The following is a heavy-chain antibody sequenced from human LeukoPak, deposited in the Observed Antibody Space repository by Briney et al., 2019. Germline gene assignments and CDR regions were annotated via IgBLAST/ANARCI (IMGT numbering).Heavy chain of an antibody. D-gene: IGHD3-9*01. Sequence: PGRSLRLSYAASGFTFDDFAMHWVRQVPGKALEWVSGISWNSANIDYADSVRGRFTISRDNAKNSLYLQMNSLRAEDTALYYCAKEGYYDILAGYHTYSYYYMDVWGKGTTVTVSS. CDR2: ISWNSANI. CDR3: AKEGYYDILAGYHTYSYYYMDV. V-gene: IGHV3-9*01. CDR1: GFTFDDFA. J-gene: IGHJ6*03.